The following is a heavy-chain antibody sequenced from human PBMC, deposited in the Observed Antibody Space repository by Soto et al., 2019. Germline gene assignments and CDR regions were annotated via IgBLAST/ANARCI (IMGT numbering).Heavy chain of an antibody. J-gene: IGHJ4*02. V-gene: IGHV3-23*01. Sequence: EVQLLESGGGLVQPGGSLRLSCAASGFTFSSYAMSWVRQAPGKGLEWVSALSGSGGSTYYADSVKGRFTISRDNSKNTLYLQMNSLRAEDTAVYYCAKDARVSSIAARPFDYWGQGTLVTVSS. CDR3: AKDARVSSIAARPFDY. CDR1: GFTFSSYA. D-gene: IGHD6-6*01. CDR2: LSGSGGST.